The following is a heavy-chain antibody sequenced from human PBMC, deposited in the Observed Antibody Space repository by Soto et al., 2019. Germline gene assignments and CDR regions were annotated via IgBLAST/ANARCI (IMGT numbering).Heavy chain of an antibody. CDR1: GYTFTSYG. Sequence: GASVKVSCKASGYTFTSYGISWVRQAPGQGREWMGWISAYDGNTNYAQKLQGRATMTTDTSTSTAYMELRSLRSDDTAVYYCARDQVKIYYYYGMDVWGQGXTVTVYS. J-gene: IGHJ6*02. V-gene: IGHV1-18*01. CDR3: ARDQVKIYYYYGMDV. CDR2: ISAYDGNT.